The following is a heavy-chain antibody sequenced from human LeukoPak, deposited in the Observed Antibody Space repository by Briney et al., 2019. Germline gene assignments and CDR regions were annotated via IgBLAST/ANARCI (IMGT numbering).Heavy chain of an antibody. J-gene: IGHJ4*02. CDR3: AKSKSGYCDY. CDR2: ISGSGGTT. V-gene: IGHV3-23*01. CDR1: GFTFSSYE. D-gene: IGHD3-3*01. Sequence: GGSLRLSCAASGFTFSSYEMNWVRQAPGKGLEWVSSISGSGGTTFYADSVKGRFTISRDNSKNTLYLQMNTLRAEDTAVYYCAKSKSGYCDYWGQGTLVTVSS.